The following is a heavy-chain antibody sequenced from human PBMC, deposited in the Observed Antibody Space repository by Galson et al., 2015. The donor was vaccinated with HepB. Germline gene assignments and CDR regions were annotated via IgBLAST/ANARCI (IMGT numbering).Heavy chain of an antibody. D-gene: IGHD6-13*01. CDR2: IDWDDDK. V-gene: IGHV2-70*01. CDR3: ARTYSSSWSAYNYYGMDV. CDR1: GFSLSTSGMC. J-gene: IGHJ6*02. Sequence: PALVKPTQTLTLTCTFSGFSLSTSGMCVGWIRQPPGKALEWLALIDWDDDKYYSTSLKTRLTISKDTSRNQVVLTMTNMDPVDTATYYCARTYSSSWSAYNYYGMDVWGQGTTVTVSS.